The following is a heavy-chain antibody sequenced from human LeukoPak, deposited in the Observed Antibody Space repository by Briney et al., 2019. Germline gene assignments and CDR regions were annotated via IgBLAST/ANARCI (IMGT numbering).Heavy chain of an antibody. CDR3: ARDQATAIHSTHYYYVDV. D-gene: IGHD2-2*02. CDR1: GGSISNYY. J-gene: IGHJ6*03. CDR2: IYTSGST. Sequence: SETLSLTCTVSGGSISNYYWSWIRQPAGKGLEWIGRIYTSGSTNYNPSPKSRVTISVDKSKNQFSLKLSPVTAADTAVYYCARDQATAIHSTHYYYVDVWGKGTTVTVSS. V-gene: IGHV4-4*07.